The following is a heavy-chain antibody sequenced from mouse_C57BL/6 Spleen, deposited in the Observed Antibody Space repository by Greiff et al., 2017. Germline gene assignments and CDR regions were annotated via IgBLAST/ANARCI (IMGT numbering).Heavy chain of an antibody. CDR3: ARRDSNSWFAY. V-gene: IGHV5-6*01. D-gene: IGHD2-5*01. Sequence: EVHLVESGGDLVKPGGSLKLSCAASGFTFSSYGMSWVRQTPDKRLEWVATISSGGSYTYYPDSVKGRFTISRDNAKNTLYLQMSSLKSEDTAMYYCARRDSNSWFAYWGQGTLVTVSA. CDR2: ISSGGSYT. J-gene: IGHJ3*01. CDR1: GFTFSSYG.